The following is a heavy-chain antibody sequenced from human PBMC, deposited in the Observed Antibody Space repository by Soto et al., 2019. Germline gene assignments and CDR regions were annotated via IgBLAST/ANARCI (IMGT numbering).Heavy chain of an antibody. CDR2: ISYDGSNQ. CDR3: ARRAYSSNWYEIDY. CDR1: GFTFSSFA. J-gene: IGHJ4*02. V-gene: IGHV3-30-3*01. Sequence: SLRLSCAASGFTFSSFAMHWVRQAPGKGLEWVAVISYDGSNQHYADSVKGLFTISRDNSKNTLYLQMNSLRAEDTAVYYCARRAYSSNWYEIDYWGQGTLVTVSS. D-gene: IGHD6-13*01.